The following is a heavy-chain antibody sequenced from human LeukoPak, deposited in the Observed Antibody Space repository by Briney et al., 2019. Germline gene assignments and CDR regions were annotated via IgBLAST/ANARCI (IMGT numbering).Heavy chain of an antibody. V-gene: IGHV3-30*18. J-gene: IGHJ4*02. D-gene: IGHD6-19*01. CDR2: ISNDGSNK. Sequence: PGGPLRFSSSAYAFTFNSNSRHRVPPAPGKGLEWVAVISNDGSNKSYADSVKGRFTISRDNSKNTLYLQRNSLRAEDTAVYYCAKELIAVAGMGISYDYWGQGTLVTVSS. CDR1: AFTFNSNS. CDR3: AKELIAVAGMGISYDY.